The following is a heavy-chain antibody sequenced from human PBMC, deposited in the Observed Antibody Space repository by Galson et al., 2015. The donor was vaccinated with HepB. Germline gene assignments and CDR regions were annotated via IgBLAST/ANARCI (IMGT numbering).Heavy chain of an antibody. V-gene: IGHV4-34*01. CDR2: IDQSGST. J-gene: IGHJ6*04. CDR3: ARGVWVRKMDV. CDR1: GGSFSGYY. Sequence: ETLSLTCVVNGGSFSGYYWNWVRQPPGKGLEWIGDIDQSGSTNNHPSLKSRVTISVDTSNNQFSLKLNSVSAADTAVYYCARGVWVRKMDVWGKGTTVTVSS. D-gene: IGHD1-26*01.